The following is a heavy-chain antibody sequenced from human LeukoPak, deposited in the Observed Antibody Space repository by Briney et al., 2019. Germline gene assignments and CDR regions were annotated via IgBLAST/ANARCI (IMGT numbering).Heavy chain of an antibody. Sequence: ASLKLSCTASGYTFTSYGISWVRQAPGQGLEWVGWISAYNGKTNYAQTPQGRVTMTTDTSTSTAYMELRSLRSDDTAVYYCAREWVIFTRGYFDYWGEGTLVTVSS. D-gene: IGHD3-9*01. J-gene: IGHJ4*02. CDR2: ISAYNGKT. CDR1: GYTFTSYG. V-gene: IGHV1-18*01. CDR3: AREWVIFTRGYFDY.